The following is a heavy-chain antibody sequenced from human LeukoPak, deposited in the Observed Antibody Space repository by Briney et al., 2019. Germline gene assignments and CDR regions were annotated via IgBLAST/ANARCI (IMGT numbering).Heavy chain of an antibody. CDR2: INSDGNIT. Sequence: GGSLRLSCAASGFTFSSYWMHWVRQAPGKGLVWVSRINSDGNITIYADSVKGRFTISRDNAKNTLYLQMDRLRAEDTAVYYCATSGVTGTTNDYWGQGTLVTVSS. CDR1: GFTFSSYW. D-gene: IGHD1-7*01. CDR3: ATSGVTGTTNDY. V-gene: IGHV3-74*01. J-gene: IGHJ4*02.